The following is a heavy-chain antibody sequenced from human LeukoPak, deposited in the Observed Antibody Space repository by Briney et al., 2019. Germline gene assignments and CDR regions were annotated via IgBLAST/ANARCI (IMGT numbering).Heavy chain of an antibody. Sequence: GGSLRLSCAASGFTFSSYWMSWVRQAPGKGLEWVATIKQDGSQKEYVESVKGRFTISRDNAKNSLYLQMNRLRAEDTAVYYCTTDLMDYWGQGTLVTVSS. CDR3: TTDLMDY. CDR1: GFTFSSYW. J-gene: IGHJ4*02. V-gene: IGHV3-7*05. CDR2: IKQDGSQK.